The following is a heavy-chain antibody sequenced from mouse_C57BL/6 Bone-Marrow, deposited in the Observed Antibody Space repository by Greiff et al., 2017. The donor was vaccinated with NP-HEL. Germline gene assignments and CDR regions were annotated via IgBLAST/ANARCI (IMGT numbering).Heavy chain of an antibody. CDR3: ARSGSYWYFDV. J-gene: IGHJ1*03. CDR1: GYTFTSYW. CDR2: INPSSGYT. Sequence: VQLQQSGAELAKPGASVKLSCKASGYTFTSYWMHWVKQRPGQGLEWIGYINPSSGYTKYNQKFKDKATWTADKSSSTAYMQLSSLTYEDSAVYYCARSGSYWYFDVWGTGTTVTVSS. V-gene: IGHV1-7*01.